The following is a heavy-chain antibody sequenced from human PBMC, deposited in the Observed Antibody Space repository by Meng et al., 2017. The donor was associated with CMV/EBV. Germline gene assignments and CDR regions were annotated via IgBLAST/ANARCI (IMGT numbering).Heavy chain of an antibody. CDR1: GFTFSSYK. V-gene: IGHV3-48*04. CDR3: ARVKSAYDFWSGYYLDY. CDR2: ISSSSSTI. Sequence: GESPKTPCAAFGFTFSSYKINWVRQAPGKGLEWVSSISSSSSTIYYADSVKGRFTISRDNAKNSLYLQMNSLRAGDTAVYYCARVKSAYDFWSGYYLDYWGQGTLVTVSS. J-gene: IGHJ4*02. D-gene: IGHD3-3*01.